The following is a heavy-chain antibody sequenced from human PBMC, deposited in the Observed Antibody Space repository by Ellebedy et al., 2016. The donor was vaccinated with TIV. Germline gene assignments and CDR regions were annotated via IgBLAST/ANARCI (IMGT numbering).Heavy chain of an antibody. D-gene: IGHD1-20*01. J-gene: IGHJ4*02. CDR2: IYYSGST. CDR1: GGSISPYY. Sequence: MPSETLSLTCTVSGGSISPYYWSWIRQPPGKGLEWIGYIYYSGSTNYNPSLKSRVTISVDTSKNQFSLKLSSVTAADTAVYYCARQAGDNWNDGVGYYFDYWGQGTLVTVSS. V-gene: IGHV4-59*08. CDR3: ARQAGDNWNDGVGYYFDY.